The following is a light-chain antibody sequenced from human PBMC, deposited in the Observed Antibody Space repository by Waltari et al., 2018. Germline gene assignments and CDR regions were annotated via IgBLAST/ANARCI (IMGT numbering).Light chain of an antibody. CDR2: WAT. J-gene: IGKJ1*01. Sequence: DIVMTQPLASLAASLGERVTTNCTSTQNVLSSSNNMNYLSWYHQKPGQPPSLLIYWATTRESGVPDRFRGSGSGTDFTLTISSLQAEDVAVYYCQQYYSTLTWTFGQGTKVEIK. CDR3: QQYYSTLTWT. V-gene: IGKV4-1*01. CDR1: QNVLSSSNNMNY.